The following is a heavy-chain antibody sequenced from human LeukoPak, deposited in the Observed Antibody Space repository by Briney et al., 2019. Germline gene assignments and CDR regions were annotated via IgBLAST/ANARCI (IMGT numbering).Heavy chain of an antibody. CDR2: VYTSGST. CDR1: GGSISGYY. CDR3: ARLITGTTTAFDI. V-gene: IGHV4-4*07. Sequence: SETLSLTCSVSGGSISGYYWTWIRQPAGKGLEWIGRVYTSGSTHYNPSLKTRLPMSVDPSKKQFSLKLSSVTAADTAVYYCARLITGTTTAFDIWGQGTMVTVSS. D-gene: IGHD1-7*01. J-gene: IGHJ3*02.